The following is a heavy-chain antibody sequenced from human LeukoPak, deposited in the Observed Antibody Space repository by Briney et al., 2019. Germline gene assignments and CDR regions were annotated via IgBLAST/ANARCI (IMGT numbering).Heavy chain of an antibody. CDR3: ARLYSSPDYHYYGMDV. D-gene: IGHD3-16*02. CDR2: IIPILGIA. J-gene: IGHJ6*02. Sequence: SVKVSCKASGGTFSSYAISWVRQAPGQGLEWMGRIIPILGIANYAQKFQGRVTITADKSTSTAYMELSSLRSEDTAVYYCARLYSSPDYHYYGMDVWGQGTTVTVS. V-gene: IGHV1-69*04. CDR1: GGTFSSYA.